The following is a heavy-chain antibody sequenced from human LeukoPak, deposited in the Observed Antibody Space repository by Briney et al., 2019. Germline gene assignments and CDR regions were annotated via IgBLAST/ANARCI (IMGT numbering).Heavy chain of an antibody. D-gene: IGHD6-13*01. Sequence: GSLRLSCAASGFTFSGYSMNWVRQAPGKGLEWVSSISTTSDYIHYAASLKGRVAISRDNAKNSLYLQMNSPRAEDTAIYYCARGGIYSQGFDYWGQGSLVTVSS. V-gene: IGHV3-21*01. CDR3: ARGGIYSQGFDY. CDR1: GFTFSGYS. J-gene: IGHJ4*02. CDR2: ISTTSDYI.